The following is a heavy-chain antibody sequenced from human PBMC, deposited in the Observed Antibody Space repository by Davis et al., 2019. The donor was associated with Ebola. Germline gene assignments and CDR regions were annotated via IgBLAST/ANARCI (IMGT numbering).Heavy chain of an antibody. Sequence: MPSETLSLTCSVSGGSISSYYWSWIRHPPGKGLEWIGSIYYSGSTNYNPSLKSRVTISVDTSKNQFSLKLSSVTAADTAVYYCATSSSWYSTGMDVWGQGTTVTVSS. CDR3: ATSSSWYSTGMDV. CDR2: IYYSGST. J-gene: IGHJ6*02. CDR1: GGSISSYY. V-gene: IGHV4-59*01. D-gene: IGHD6-13*01.